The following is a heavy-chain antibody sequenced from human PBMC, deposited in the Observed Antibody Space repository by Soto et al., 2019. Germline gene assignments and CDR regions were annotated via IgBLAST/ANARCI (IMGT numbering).Heavy chain of an antibody. J-gene: IGHJ6*03. CDR1: GGSISSYY. CDR3: ARRPRRAGAEDEGVYYYYMDV. CDR2: IYYSGST. Sequence: SETLSLTCTVSGGSISSYYWSWIRQPPGKGLEWIGYIYYSGSTNYNPSLKSRVTISVDTSKNQFSLKLSSVTAADTAVYYCARRPRRAGAEDEGVYYYYMDVWGKGTTVTVSS. D-gene: IGHD2-15*01. V-gene: IGHV4-59*08.